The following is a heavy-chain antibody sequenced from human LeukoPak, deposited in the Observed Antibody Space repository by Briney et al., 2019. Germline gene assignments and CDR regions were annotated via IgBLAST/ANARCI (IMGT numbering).Heavy chain of an antibody. V-gene: IGHV5-51*01. CDR3: ARPYDILTGYLYFDY. Sequence: GESLKISCKGSGYSFTSYWIGWVRQMPGKGLEWMGIIYPGDSDTRYSPSFQGQVTISADKSTSTAYLQWSSLKASDTAMYYCARPYDILTGYLYFDYWGQGTLVTVSS. CDR1: GYSFTSYW. J-gene: IGHJ4*02. D-gene: IGHD3-9*01. CDR2: IYPGDSDT.